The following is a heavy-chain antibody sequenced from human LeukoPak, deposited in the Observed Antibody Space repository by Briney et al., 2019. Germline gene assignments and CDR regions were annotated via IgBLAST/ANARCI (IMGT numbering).Heavy chain of an antibody. CDR2: IYTSGST. CDR1: GGSFSGYY. D-gene: IGHD3-10*01. V-gene: IGHV4-59*10. J-gene: IGHJ3*02. CDR3: ARGVRGVNDAFDI. Sequence: SETLSLTCAVYGGSFSGYYWSWIRQPAGKGLEWIGRIYTSGSTNYNPSLKSRVTMSVDTSKNQFSLKLSSVTAADTAVYYCARGVRGVNDAFDIWGQGTMVTVSS.